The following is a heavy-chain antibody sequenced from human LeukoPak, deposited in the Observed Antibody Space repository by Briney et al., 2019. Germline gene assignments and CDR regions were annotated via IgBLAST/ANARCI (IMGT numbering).Heavy chain of an antibody. CDR3: ARDLGYCTNGVCHTRFDY. J-gene: IGHJ4*02. Sequence: GGSLRLSCAASGFSFSDYYMSWIRQAPGKGLEWVSYISSSAGNRHYADSVKGRFTISRDNAKNSLYLQMNGLRAEDTAVYYCARDLGYCTNGVCHTRFDYWGQGTLVAVSS. D-gene: IGHD2-8*01. CDR1: GFSFSDYY. CDR2: ISSSAGNR. V-gene: IGHV3-11*01.